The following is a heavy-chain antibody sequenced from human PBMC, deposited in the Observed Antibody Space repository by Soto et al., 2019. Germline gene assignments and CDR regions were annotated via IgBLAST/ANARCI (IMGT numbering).Heavy chain of an antibody. J-gene: IGHJ4*02. D-gene: IGHD4-17*01. CDR3: ARVSPLYGDYVNIDY. CDR1: GFTFSSYG. V-gene: IGHV3-30*03. CDR2: ISYDGSNK. Sequence: PGGSLRLSCAASGFTFSSYGMHWVRQAPGKGLEWVAVISYDGSNKYYADSVKGRFTISRDNAKNTLYLQMNSLRDEDTAVYYCARVSPLYGDYVNIDYWGQGT.